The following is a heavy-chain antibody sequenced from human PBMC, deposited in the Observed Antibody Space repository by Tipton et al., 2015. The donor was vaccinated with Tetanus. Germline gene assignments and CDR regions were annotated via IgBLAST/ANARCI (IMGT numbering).Heavy chain of an antibody. V-gene: IGHV4-39*01. D-gene: IGHD2-15*01. Sequence: TLSLTCTVSGGSISSSSFYWGWIRQPPGKGLEWIGSIYDRGSTYYNPSLKSRVTISVDTPKNQFSLKLSSVTAADTAVYYCARHEGYCYGAGCYPYYFDYWGQGTLVTVSS. CDR1: GGSISSSSFY. J-gene: IGHJ4*02. CDR3: ARHEGYCYGAGCYPYYFDY. CDR2: IYDRGST.